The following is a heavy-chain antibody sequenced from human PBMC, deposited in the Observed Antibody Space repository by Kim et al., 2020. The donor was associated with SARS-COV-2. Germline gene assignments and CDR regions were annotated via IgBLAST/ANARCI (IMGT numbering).Heavy chain of an antibody. Sequence: FPGRVTMTRDTSTSTVYMELSSLRSEDTAVYYCARGEGGIAAAGSNWFDPWGQGTLVTVSS. J-gene: IGHJ5*02. CDR3: ARGEGGIAAAGSNWFDP. V-gene: IGHV1-46*01. D-gene: IGHD6-13*01.